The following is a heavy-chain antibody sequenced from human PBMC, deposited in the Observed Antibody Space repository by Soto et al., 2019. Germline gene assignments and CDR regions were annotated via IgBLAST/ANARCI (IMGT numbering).Heavy chain of an antibody. CDR3: ARAYYHSTTGTYCFAY. J-gene: IGHJ4*02. D-gene: IGHD3-22*01. CDR1: GYTFTGYY. V-gene: IGHV1-2*02. CDR2: INPNSGGT. Sequence: QVQLVQSGAEVKKPGASVKVSCKASGYTFTGYYMHWVRQAPGQGLEWMGWINPNSGGTNYAQKFQGRVTMTRDTSISTAYMELSRLRSDDTAVYYCARAYYHSTTGTYCFAYWGQGTLVTVSS.